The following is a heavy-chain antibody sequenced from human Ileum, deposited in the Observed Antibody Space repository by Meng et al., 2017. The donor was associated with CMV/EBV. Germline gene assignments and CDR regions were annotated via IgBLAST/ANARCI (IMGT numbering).Heavy chain of an antibody. CDR3: IGHSFGTNGGVP. V-gene: IGHV4-59*11. D-gene: IGHD1-1*01. CDR2: VTYTGST. Sequence: QVQLQESGPGLVKPSETLSLTCTVSGDSIDSHYWNWIRQPPGKTPEWIGYVTYTGSTSYNPSLRSRVTMSLDTSRSQFSLKLTSVTAADTAVYYCIGHSFGTNGGVPWGRGTLVTVSS. J-gene: IGHJ5*02. CDR1: GDSIDSHY.